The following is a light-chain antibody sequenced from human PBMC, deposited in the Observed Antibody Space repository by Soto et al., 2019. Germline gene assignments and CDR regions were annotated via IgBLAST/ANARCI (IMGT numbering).Light chain of an antibody. J-gene: IGKJ5*01. CDR3: QQRSN. CDR2: DAS. V-gene: IGKV3-11*01. Sequence: EIVMTQSPSTLSVSPGESATLSCRASQSINRDLAWYVQKPGQAPRLLIYDASNRATGIPARFSGSGSGTDFTLTISSLEPEDFAVYYCQQRSNFGQGTRLEIK. CDR1: QSINRD.